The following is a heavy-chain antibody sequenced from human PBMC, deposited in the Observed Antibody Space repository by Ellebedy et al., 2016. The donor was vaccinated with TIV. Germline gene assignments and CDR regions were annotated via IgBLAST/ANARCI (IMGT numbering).Heavy chain of an antibody. CDR2: IIPILGIA. CDR1: GGTFSSYA. V-gene: IGHV1-69*04. D-gene: IGHD1-26*01. J-gene: IGHJ4*02. Sequence: ASVKVSCKASGGTFSSYAISWVRQAPGQGLEWMGRIIPILGIANYAQKFQGRVTMTEDTSTDTAYMELSSLGSEDTAVYYCATALGGSYIFDYWGQGTLVTVSS. CDR3: ATALGGSYIFDY.